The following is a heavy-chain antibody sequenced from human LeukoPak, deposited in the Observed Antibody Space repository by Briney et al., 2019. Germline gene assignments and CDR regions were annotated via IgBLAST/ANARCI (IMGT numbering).Heavy chain of an antibody. Sequence: GGSLRLSCAASGFTFSSYSMNWVRQAPGKGLEWVSSISSSSSYICYADSVKGRFTISRDNAKNSLYLQMNSLRAEDTAVYYCARPTYGDYEPFFDYWGQGTLVTVSS. CDR3: ARPTYGDYEPFFDY. CDR1: GFTFSSYS. CDR2: ISSSSSYI. D-gene: IGHD4-17*01. V-gene: IGHV3-21*01. J-gene: IGHJ4*02.